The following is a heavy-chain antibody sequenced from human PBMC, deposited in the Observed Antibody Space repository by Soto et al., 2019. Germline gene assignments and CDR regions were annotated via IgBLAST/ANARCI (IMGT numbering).Heavy chain of an antibody. CDR1: GGTFSSYA. Sequence: ASVKVSCKASGGTFSSYATSWVRQAPGQGLEWMGGVIPIFGTANYAQKCPGRCTITADESTSTAYMELSSLRSEDTAVYYCARDQRGCQGGTSCYFGPHNWFDPWGQGTLVPVSS. J-gene: IGHJ5*02. CDR2: VIPIFGTA. V-gene: IGHV1-69*13. D-gene: IGHD2-2*01. CDR3: ARDQRGCQGGTSCYFGPHNWFDP.